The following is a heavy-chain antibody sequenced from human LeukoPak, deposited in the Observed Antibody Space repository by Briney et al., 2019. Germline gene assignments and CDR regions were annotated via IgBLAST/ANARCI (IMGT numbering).Heavy chain of an antibody. V-gene: IGHV3-74*01. CDR3: ARDMGPYGGSPGSS. Sequence: GGSLRLSCAASGFTFSGSWMHWVRQAPGKGLVWVSRVATGGTGPSYADSVKGRSTISRDNAKNTLYLQMNSLSAEDTAVYFCARDMGPYGGSPGSSWGQGTLVTVSS. CDR2: VATGGTGP. J-gene: IGHJ5*02. D-gene: IGHD4-23*01. CDR1: GFTFSGSW.